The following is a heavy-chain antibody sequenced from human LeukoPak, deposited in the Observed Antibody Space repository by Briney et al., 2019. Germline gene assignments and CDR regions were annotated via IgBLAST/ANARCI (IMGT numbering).Heavy chain of an antibody. CDR3: ARDSASPREHDAFDI. J-gene: IGHJ3*02. Sequence: TSETLSLTCTVSGGSISSYYWSWIRQPPGKGLEWIGYIYYSGSTNYNPSLKSRVTISVDTSKNQFSLKLSSVTAADTAVYYCARDSASPREHDAFDIWGQGTMVTVSS. V-gene: IGHV4-59*01. CDR2: IYYSGST. D-gene: IGHD1/OR15-1a*01. CDR1: GGSISSYY.